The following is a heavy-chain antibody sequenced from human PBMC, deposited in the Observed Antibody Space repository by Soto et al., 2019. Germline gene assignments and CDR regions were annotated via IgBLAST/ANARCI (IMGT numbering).Heavy chain of an antibody. D-gene: IGHD6-13*01. CDR1: GYTFTSYA. CDR3: ARDGTAADHPDPYYYYYGMDV. CDR2: INAGNGNT. J-gene: IGHJ6*02. V-gene: IGHV1-3*01. Sequence: QVQLVQSGAEVKKPGASVKVSCKASGYTFTSYAMHWVRQAPGQRLEWMGWINAGNGNTKYSQKFQGRVTITRDTSASTADMELSSLRSEDTAVYYCARDGTAADHPDPYYYYYGMDVWGQGTTVTVSS.